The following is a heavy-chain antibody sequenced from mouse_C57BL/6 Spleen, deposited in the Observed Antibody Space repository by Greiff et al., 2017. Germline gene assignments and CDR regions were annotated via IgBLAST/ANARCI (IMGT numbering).Heavy chain of an antibody. D-gene: IGHD2-5*01. CDR1: GYSFTGYY. J-gene: IGHJ3*01. CDR3: ARSESNPWFAY. V-gene: IGHV1-42*01. Sequence: VQLQQPGPELVKPGASVKISCKASGYSFTGYYMNWVKQSPEKSLEWIGEINPSTGGTTSNQKFKAKATLTVDKSSSTAYMQLKSLASEDAAVYYCARSESNPWFAYWGQGTLVTVSA. CDR2: INPSTGGT.